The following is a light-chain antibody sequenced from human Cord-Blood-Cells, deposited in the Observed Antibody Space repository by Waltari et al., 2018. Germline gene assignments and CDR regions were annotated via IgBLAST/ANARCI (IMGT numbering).Light chain of an antibody. V-gene: IGKV1-39*01. CDR2: AAS. J-gene: IGKJ2*01. CDR1: QDISSY. CDR3: QQSYSTPRT. Sequence: DIQMTQSPSSLSASVGDRVTITCQASQDISSYLNWYQQKPGKVPKLLIYAASSLQSGVPSRFSGSGSGTDFTLTISSLQPEDFATYYCQQSYSTPRTFGQGTKLEIK.